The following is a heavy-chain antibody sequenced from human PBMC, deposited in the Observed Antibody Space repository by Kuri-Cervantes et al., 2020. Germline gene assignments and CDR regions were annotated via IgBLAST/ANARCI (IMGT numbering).Heavy chain of an antibody. J-gene: IGHJ6*02. D-gene: IGHD3-9*01. CDR3: TRDPTYYDILTGYYSRYYYGMDV. CDR2: IRSEAYGGTT. V-gene: IGHV3-49*03. Sequence: GGSLRLSCAASGFTVSSNYMSWFRQAPGKGLEWVGFIRSEAYGGTTEYAASVKGRFTISRDDSKSIAYLQMNSLKTEDTAVYYCTRDPTYYDILTGYYSRYYYGMDVWGQGTTVTVSS. CDR1: GFTVSSNY.